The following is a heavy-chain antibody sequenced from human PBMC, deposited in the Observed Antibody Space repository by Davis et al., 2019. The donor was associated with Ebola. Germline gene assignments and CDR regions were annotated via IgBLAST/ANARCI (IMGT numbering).Heavy chain of an antibody. Sequence: SVKVSCKPSGGTFSRYAITWVRQAPGQGLQWLGGIITTFGTTNYAEKFQDRVTVNADESTSTVYMELTNLTSEDTALYYCAREVGDCTVPGCSQWLDPWGQGTLVTVSS. CDR1: GGTFSRYA. V-gene: IGHV1-69*13. CDR3: AREVGDCTVPGCSQWLDP. D-gene: IGHD2-8*02. J-gene: IGHJ5*02. CDR2: IITTFGTT.